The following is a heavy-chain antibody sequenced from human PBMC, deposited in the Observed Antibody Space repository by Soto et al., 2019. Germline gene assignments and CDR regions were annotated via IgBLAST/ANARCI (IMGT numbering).Heavy chain of an antibody. CDR2: IYWDDDK. Sequence: QITLKESGPTLVKPTQTLTLTCTFSGFSLSSSDVGVGWIRQPPGKALEWLALIYWDDDKRYSPSLKSRLTITKDTSRDQVALTVTNLDPVDTATYYCVRASGGGNSAYFDYWGQGTLVTVSS. J-gene: IGHJ4*02. V-gene: IGHV2-5*02. D-gene: IGHD2-21*02. CDR1: GFSLSSSDVG. CDR3: VRASGGGNSAYFDY.